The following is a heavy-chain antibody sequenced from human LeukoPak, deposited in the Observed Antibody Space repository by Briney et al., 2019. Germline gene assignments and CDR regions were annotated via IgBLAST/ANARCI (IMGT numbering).Heavy chain of an antibody. V-gene: IGHV4-61*02. CDR1: GGSISSSSYY. CDR2: IYTSGST. CDR3: ARAYYDFWSGSCDAFDI. J-gene: IGHJ3*02. Sequence: SETLSLTCTVSGGSISSSSYYWGWTRQPAGRGLEWIGRIYTSGSTNYNPSLRSRITISVDTSKNQFSLKLSSVTAADTAGYFFARAYYDFWSGSCDAFDIWGQGTMVTVS. D-gene: IGHD3-3*01.